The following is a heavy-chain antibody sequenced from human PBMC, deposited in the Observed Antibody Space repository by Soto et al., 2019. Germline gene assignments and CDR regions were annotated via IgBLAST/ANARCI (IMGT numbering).Heavy chain of an antibody. CDR2: IYHTGST. CDR1: GGSISTVGHY. CDR3: ARATGTLRSRNCDY. D-gene: IGHD1-1*01. V-gene: IGHV4-31*03. Sequence: SETLSLTCSVSGGSISTVGHYWTWIRQPPGKGLEWIGSIYHTGSTYYSKSLRSRLTMSVDTSKSQFSLRLSSVTAADTAVYYCARATGTLRSRNCDYWGQGSLVTAPQ. J-gene: IGHJ4*02.